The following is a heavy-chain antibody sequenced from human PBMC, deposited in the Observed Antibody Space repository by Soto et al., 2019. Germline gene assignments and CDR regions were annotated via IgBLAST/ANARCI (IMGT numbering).Heavy chain of an antibody. CDR2: ISWNSGSI. J-gene: IGHJ6*03. CDR1: GFTFDDYA. V-gene: IGHV3-9*01. Sequence: EVQLVESGGGLVQPGRSLRLSCAASGFTFDDYAMHWVRQAPGKGLEWVSGISWNSGSIGYADSVKGRFTISRDNAKNSLYLQMNSLRAEDTALYYCAKDVRVLQPGRYYYYMDVWGKGTTVTVSS. CDR3: AKDVRVLQPGRYYYYMDV. D-gene: IGHD6-13*01.